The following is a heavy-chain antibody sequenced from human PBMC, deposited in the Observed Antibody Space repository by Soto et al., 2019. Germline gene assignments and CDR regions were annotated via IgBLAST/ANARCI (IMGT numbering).Heavy chain of an antibody. Sequence: GASVKVSCKASGYTFTSYYMHWVRQAPGQGLEWMGIINPSGGSTSYAQKFQGRVTLTTDTSSSTAYMELRGLRSDDTAVYYCARDLRRGNYSPPSDYWGQGALVTVSS. CDR3: ARDLRRGNYSPPSDY. V-gene: IGHV1-46*01. CDR1: GYTFTSYY. J-gene: IGHJ4*02. CDR2: INPSGGST. D-gene: IGHD1-7*01.